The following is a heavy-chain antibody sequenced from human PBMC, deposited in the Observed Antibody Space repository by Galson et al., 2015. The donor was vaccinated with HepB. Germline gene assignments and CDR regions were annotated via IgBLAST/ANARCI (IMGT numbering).Heavy chain of an antibody. CDR1: GFTFSGSA. V-gene: IGHV3-73*01. D-gene: IGHD3-10*01. Sequence: SLRLSCAASGFTFSGSAMHWVRQASGKGLEWVGRIRSKANSYATSYAATVKGRFTISRDDSKNTAYLQMNSLKTEDTAVYYCTSLYGSGTQLGHLGMDVWGQGTTVTVSS. CDR3: TSLYGSGTQLGHLGMDV. J-gene: IGHJ6*02. CDR2: IRSKANSYAT.